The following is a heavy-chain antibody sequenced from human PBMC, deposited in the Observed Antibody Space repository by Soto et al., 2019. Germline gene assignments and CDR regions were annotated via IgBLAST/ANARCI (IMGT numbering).Heavy chain of an antibody. V-gene: IGHV1-18*01. D-gene: IGHD4-17*01. CDR3: ARGGRGYGDDEGANWCDP. J-gene: IGHJ5*02. CDR1: GYTFTSYG. Sequence: QVQLVQSGAEVKKPGASVKVSCKASGYTFTSYGISWVRQAPGQGLEWMGWISAYNGNTNYAQKLQGRVTMTTDTATSTADMELRSLRSDDTAVYYCARGGRGYGDDEGANWCDPWGQGTLVTVSS. CDR2: ISAYNGNT.